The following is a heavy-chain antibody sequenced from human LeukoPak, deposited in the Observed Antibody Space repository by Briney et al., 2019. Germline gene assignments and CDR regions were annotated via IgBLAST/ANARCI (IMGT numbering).Heavy chain of an antibody. CDR3: ARDRPVGYCSGGSCWLDY. Sequence: GGSLRLSCAASGFTFSDYYMSWIRQAPGKGLEWVSYISKTASDIYYGDSVKGRFTTSRDNAKNSLYLQMNSLRAEDTAVYYCARDRPVGYCSGGSCWLDYWGQGTLVTVSS. V-gene: IGHV3-11*01. J-gene: IGHJ4*02. CDR2: ISKTASDI. CDR1: GFTFSDYY. D-gene: IGHD2-15*01.